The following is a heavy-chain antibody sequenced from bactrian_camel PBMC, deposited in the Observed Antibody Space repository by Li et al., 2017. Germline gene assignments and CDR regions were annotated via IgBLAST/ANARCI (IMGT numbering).Heavy chain of an antibody. CDR3: AAEPYGSVCYHSDRVIETF. D-gene: IGHD4*01. CDR1: EYTAGIQS. J-gene: IGHJ4*01. Sequence: HVQLVESGGGSVQAGGSLRLSCAASEYTAGIQSMAWFRQYPGNEREAIAAIDNDGFPTYHVAVKGRFAISRDNAENTLYLQMNSLKPEDTAMYYCAAEPYGSVCYHSDRVIETFWGQGTQVTVS. CDR2: IDNDGFP. V-gene: IGHV3S53*01.